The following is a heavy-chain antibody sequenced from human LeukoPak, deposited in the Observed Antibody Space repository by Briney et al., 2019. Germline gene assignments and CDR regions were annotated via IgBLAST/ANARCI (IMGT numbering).Heavy chain of an antibody. CDR2: ISDSGGST. J-gene: IGHJ4*02. CDR3: AKYVAPSYYDSSYPMLLMVPFDY. D-gene: IGHD3-22*01. CDR1: GLTFSSYA. Sequence: GRTLSLSYAASGLTFSSYALSWAPHPPGKGLEEVLAISDSGGSTYYADSVKGRFTISRDKSKNTLYLQMNSLRAEDTAVYYCAKYVAPSYYDSSYPMLLMVPFDYWGQGTLVTVSS. V-gene: IGHV3-23*01.